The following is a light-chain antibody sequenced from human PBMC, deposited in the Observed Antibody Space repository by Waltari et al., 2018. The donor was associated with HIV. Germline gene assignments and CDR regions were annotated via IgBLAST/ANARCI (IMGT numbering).Light chain of an antibody. Sequence: QSVLTQPPSASGTPGQRVTISCSGSSSNIGSNYVYWYQQLPGTAPKLLIYRNNQRPSGIPDRFSGSNSGNTATLTISGTQSMDEADYYCQAWDSGTVVFGGGTKLTVL. CDR3: QAWDSGTVV. V-gene: IGLV1-47*01. CDR2: RNN. J-gene: IGLJ2*01. CDR1: SSNIGSNY.